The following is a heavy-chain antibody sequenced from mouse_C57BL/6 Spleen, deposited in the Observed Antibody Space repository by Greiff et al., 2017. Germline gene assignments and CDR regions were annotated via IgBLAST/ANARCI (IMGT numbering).Heavy chain of an antibody. V-gene: IGHV1-54*01. Sequence: QVQLQQSGAELVRPGTSVKVSCKASGYAFTNYLIEWVKQRPGQGLEWIGVINPGSGGTNYNEKFKGKATLTADKSSSTAYMQLSSLTSEDSAVYFCARSGRNGGFAYWGQGTLVTVSA. CDR1: GYAFTNYL. CDR3: ARSGRNGGFAY. J-gene: IGHJ3*01. CDR2: INPGSGGT.